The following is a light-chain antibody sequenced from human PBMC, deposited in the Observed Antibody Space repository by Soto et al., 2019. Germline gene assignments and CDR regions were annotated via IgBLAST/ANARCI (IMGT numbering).Light chain of an antibody. CDR1: QSTSDT. V-gene: IGKV3-20*01. Sequence: DIVMTQFQATMSCSPAGRATFSCRASQSTSDTLAWYQQKPGQAPRLLIYGASSRATGIPDRFSGSGSGTDFTLTINRLEPEDFAVYYCQQYGSSPITFGQGTRLEIK. J-gene: IGKJ5*01. CDR3: QQYGSSPIT. CDR2: GAS.